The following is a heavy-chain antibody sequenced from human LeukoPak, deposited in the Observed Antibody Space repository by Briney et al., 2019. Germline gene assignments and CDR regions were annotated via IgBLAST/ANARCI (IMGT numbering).Heavy chain of an antibody. CDR1: GGSISSGSYY. Sequence: SETLSLTCTVSGGSISSGSYYWSWIRQPAGKGLEWIGRIYTSGSTNYNPSPKSRVTISVDTSKNQFSLKLSSVTAADTAVYYCARDGDFWSGYIDYWGQGTLVTVSS. CDR3: ARDGDFWSGYIDY. J-gene: IGHJ4*02. CDR2: IYTSGST. V-gene: IGHV4-61*02. D-gene: IGHD3-3*01.